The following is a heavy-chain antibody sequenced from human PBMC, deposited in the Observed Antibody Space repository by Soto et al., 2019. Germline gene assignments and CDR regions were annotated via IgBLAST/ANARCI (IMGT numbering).Heavy chain of an antibody. CDR2: IRNKAYGGTT. CDR1: GFTFADYT. J-gene: IGHJ4*02. Sequence: PGGSLRLSCTASGFTFADYTLSWFRHAPGKGLEWLGFIRNKAYGGTTEYAASVKGRFTISRDDSKSIAYLLMNSLKTEDTAMYYCTRDGRYSGYPPPAFWGQGTLVTVSS. CDR3: TRDGRYSGYPPPAF. V-gene: IGHV3-49*03. D-gene: IGHD5-12*01.